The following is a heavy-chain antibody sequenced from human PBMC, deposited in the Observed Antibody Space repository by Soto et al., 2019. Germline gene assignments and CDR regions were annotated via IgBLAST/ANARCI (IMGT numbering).Heavy chain of an antibody. CDR2: IFSDDEK. V-gene: IGHV2-26*01. D-gene: IGHD2-8*02. CDR3: ARTLLRFEYWTGSQIVPFDF. J-gene: IGHJ4*02. CDR1: GFSLSEARLG. Sequence: QVTLKESGPVLVKPTETLTLTCTVSGFSLSEARLGVSWIRQPPGKALEWLAHIFSDDEKSYRTSLTSRLSIFKDTSKSQFVLTLTNIDPVDAGTYYCARTLLRFEYWTGSQIVPFDFWGQGALVTVSS.